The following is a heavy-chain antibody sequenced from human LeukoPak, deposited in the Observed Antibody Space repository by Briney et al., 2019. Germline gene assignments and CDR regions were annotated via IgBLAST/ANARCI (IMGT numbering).Heavy chain of an antibody. CDR3: ARDHVREYYYDSSGYSTLADWAFDI. V-gene: IGHV4-4*07. D-gene: IGHD3-22*01. CDR2: IYTSGST. J-gene: IGHJ3*02. CDR1: GGSISSYY. Sequence: SETLSLTCTVSGGSISSYYWSWIRQPAGKGLEWIGRIYTSGSTNYNPSLKSRVTMSVDTSKNQFSLKLSSVTAADTAVYYCARDHVREYYYDSSGYSTLADWAFDIWGQGTMVTVSS.